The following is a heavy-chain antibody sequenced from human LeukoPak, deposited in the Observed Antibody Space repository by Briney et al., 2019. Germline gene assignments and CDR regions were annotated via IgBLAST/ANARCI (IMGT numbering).Heavy chain of an antibody. CDR3: AKTMEYNSSPIDY. CDR1: GFTFSNYA. D-gene: IGHD6-6*01. V-gene: IGHV3-23*01. J-gene: IGHJ4*02. Sequence: GGSLRLSCAASGFTFSNYAMTWVRQAPGKGLEWVSSISGSGLSTYYADSVKGRFTFSRDNSKSTLYVQMNSLRAEDTAVYYCAKTMEYNSSPIDYWGQGTLVTVSS. CDR2: ISGSGLST.